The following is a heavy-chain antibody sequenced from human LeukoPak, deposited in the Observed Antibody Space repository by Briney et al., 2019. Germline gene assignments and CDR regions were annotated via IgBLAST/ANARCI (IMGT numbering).Heavy chain of an antibody. Sequence: KPSETLSLTGTVSGGSISSYYWSWIRQPPGKGLEWIGYIYYSGSTNYNPSLKSRVTISVDTSKNQFSLKLSSVTAADTAVYYCARSEMYYYDSSGYYPKYFQHWGQGTLVTVSS. D-gene: IGHD3-22*01. CDR3: ARSEMYYYDSSGYYPKYFQH. J-gene: IGHJ1*01. CDR1: GGSISSYY. V-gene: IGHV4-59*01. CDR2: IYYSGST.